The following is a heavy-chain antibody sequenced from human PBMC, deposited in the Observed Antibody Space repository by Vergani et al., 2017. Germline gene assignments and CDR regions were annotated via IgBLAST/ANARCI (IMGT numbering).Heavy chain of an antibody. V-gene: IGHV4-38-2*02. D-gene: IGHD3-16*01. CDR2: VFHSESA. CDR3: ARQFWVSQGVGAFET. Sequence: QVQLQESGPGLVKPSETLSLTCSVSGYSISRGYYWGWIRQPPGKGLEWIATVFHSESAYYNPSLRRRVTISVETSKNQFSLRLTTLTAADTAVYYCARQFWVSQGVGAFETWGRGTEVSVSS. CDR1: GYSISRGYY. J-gene: IGHJ3*02.